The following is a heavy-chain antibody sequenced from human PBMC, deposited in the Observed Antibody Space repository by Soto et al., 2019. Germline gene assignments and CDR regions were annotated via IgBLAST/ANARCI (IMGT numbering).Heavy chain of an antibody. V-gene: IGHV2-5*02. Sequence: QITLKESGPTLVKPTQTLTLTCTFSGFSLSTHGVGVGWVRQPAGTALEWVALIYWDDDKRYSASLNSRLTITKDPSKIQVVLTMTNIDPVDTATYYCAHAMLYCTGGSCSTWFDSWGQGTLVTVSS. CDR2: IYWDDDK. CDR3: AHAMLYCTGGSCSTWFDS. D-gene: IGHD2-15*01. CDR1: GFSLSTHGVG. J-gene: IGHJ5*01.